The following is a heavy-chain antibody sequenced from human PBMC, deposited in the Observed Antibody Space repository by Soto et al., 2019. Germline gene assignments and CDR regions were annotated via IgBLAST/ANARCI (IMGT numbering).Heavy chain of an antibody. CDR1: GGSISSYY. D-gene: IGHD2-2*01. J-gene: IGHJ4*02. CDR2: IYYSGST. CDR3: ARVRRARYCSSTSCPTSANFDY. Sequence: SETLSLTCTVSGGSISSYYWSWIRQPPGKGLEWIGYIYYSGSTNYNPSLMSRVTISVDTSKNQFSLKLSSVTAADTAVYYCARVRRARYCSSTSCPTSANFDYWGQGTLVTVSS. V-gene: IGHV4-59*01.